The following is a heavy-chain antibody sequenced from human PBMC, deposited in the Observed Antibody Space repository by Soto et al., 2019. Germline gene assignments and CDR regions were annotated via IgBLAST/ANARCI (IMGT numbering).Heavy chain of an antibody. Sequence: GASVKGSGEVSGYTLSELFLQWVRQAPGKGLEWMGGFDPEEHKIIYAQKFQGRVTMTEDTSTDTAYMDLSSLRSEDTAVYYCATGVLRACDYWGQGNLVPVSS. CDR2: FDPEEHKI. D-gene: IGHD5-12*01. CDR1: GYTLSELF. J-gene: IGHJ4*02. CDR3: ATGVLRACDY. V-gene: IGHV1-24*01.